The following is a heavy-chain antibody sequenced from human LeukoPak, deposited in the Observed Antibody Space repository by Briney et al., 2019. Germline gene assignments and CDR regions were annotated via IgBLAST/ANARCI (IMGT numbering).Heavy chain of an antibody. J-gene: IGHJ4*02. V-gene: IGHV3-7*01. Sequence: PPGGSLRLSCAASGFTFSSYWMSWVRQAPGKGLEWVANIKEDGSERYYVDSVKGRFTVSRDNAKNSLYLQMNSLRAEDTAVYYCTRERRHSGSYSPYFDYWGQGTLVTVSS. D-gene: IGHD1-26*01. CDR1: GFTFSSYW. CDR2: IKEDGSER. CDR3: TRERRHSGSYSPYFDY.